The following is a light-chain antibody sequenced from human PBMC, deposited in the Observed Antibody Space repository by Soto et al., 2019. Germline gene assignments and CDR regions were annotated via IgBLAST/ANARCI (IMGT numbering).Light chain of an antibody. CDR3: QQYNTYAWT. CDR1: QSISGW. V-gene: IGKV1-5*03. CDR2: KAS. J-gene: IGKJ1*01. Sequence: DIQMTQSSSTLSASVGDRVTITCRASQSISGWLAWFQQKPGKAPKLLIYKASSLESGVPSRFSGSGSGTEFTLTISSLQPDDFATYYCQQYNTYAWTFGQGTKVEIK.